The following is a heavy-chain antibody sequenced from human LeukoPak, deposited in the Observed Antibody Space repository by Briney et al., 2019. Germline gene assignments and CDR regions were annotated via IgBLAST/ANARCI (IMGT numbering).Heavy chain of an antibody. J-gene: IGHJ5*02. V-gene: IGHV4-31*03. CDR3: VKAPTVAGSYGWFDP. Sequence: SETLSLTCTVSGGSISSGGYYWSWIRQSPGKGLEWIGFIYSGGRTNYNPFLRSRVVISADASKNQISLRVESMTAADTAVYYCVKAPTVAGSYGWFDPWGQGTLVTVSS. CDR1: GGSISSGGYY. D-gene: IGHD5-18*01. CDR2: IYSGGRT.